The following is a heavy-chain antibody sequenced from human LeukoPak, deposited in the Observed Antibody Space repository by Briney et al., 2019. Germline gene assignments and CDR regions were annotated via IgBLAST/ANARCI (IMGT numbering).Heavy chain of an antibody. J-gene: IGHJ5*02. D-gene: IGHD4-23*01. Sequence: SETLSLTCAVYGGSFSGYYWSRIRQPPGKGGEWMGEINHSGSTNYNPSLKRRVTISVDTSKTQFSLKLSSVTAADTAVYYCARGGGAQFDPWGQGTLVTVSS. V-gene: IGHV4-34*01. CDR1: GGSFSGYY. CDR3: ARGGGAQFDP. CDR2: INHSGST.